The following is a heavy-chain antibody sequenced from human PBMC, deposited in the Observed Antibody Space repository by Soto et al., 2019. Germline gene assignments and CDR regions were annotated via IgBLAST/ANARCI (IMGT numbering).Heavy chain of an antibody. V-gene: IGHV3-53*02. J-gene: IGHJ6*02. Sequence: EVQLVETGGGLIQPGGSLRLSCAASEFTVSSSYMSWVRQAPGKGPEWVSVIYSGGNTYYADSVKGRFTISRDESKNTRGLQMSSLRVEDTAVYYCARHPPGTAAGTYYGMDVWGQGTAVTVSS. CDR2: IYSGGNT. D-gene: IGHD2-8*02. CDR3: ARHPPGTAAGTYYGMDV. CDR1: EFTVSSSY.